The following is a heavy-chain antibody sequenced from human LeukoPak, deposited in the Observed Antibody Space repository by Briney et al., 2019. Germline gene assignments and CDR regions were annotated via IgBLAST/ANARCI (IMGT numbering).Heavy chain of an antibody. V-gene: IGHV3-11*01. CDR1: GFTFSDFY. CDR3: AAAFSSSPHDAFDI. CDR2: IGKNGNLV. D-gene: IGHD6-13*01. Sequence: GGSLRLSCAASGFTFSDFYMSWVRQAPGKGLEWISYIGKNGNLVDYADSVKGRFTISRDSSRNTLYLQMSSLRAEDTAVYYCAAAFSSSPHDAFDIWGQGTMVTVSS. J-gene: IGHJ3*02.